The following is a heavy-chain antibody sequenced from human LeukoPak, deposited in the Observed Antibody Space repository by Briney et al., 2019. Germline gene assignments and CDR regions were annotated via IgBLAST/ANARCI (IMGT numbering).Heavy chain of an antibody. J-gene: IGHJ4*02. D-gene: IGHD7-27*01. CDR1: GGSISSYY. CDR2: IYYSGST. CDR3: ARISSLTGNFDY. Sequence: SETLSLTCTVSGGSISSYYWSWIRQPPGKGLAWHGYIYYSGSTNYNPSLKSRVTISVDTSKNQFSLKLSSVTAADTAVYYCARISSLTGNFDYWGQGTLVTASS. V-gene: IGHV4-59*08.